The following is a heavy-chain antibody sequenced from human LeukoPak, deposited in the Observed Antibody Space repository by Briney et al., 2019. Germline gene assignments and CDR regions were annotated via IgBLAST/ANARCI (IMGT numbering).Heavy chain of an antibody. V-gene: IGHV3-30-3*01. D-gene: IGHD6-13*01. CDR3: ARDRIVGLWSSWPDAFDI. CDR1: GFTFSSYP. Sequence: PGGSLRLSCAASGFTFSSYPLHWVRQAPGKGLEWVTLISYDGSKIYYADSVKGRFTISRDNSKNTLYLQMNSLRAEDTAVYYCARDRIVGLWSSWPDAFDIWGQGTMVTVSS. J-gene: IGHJ3*02. CDR2: ISYDGSKI.